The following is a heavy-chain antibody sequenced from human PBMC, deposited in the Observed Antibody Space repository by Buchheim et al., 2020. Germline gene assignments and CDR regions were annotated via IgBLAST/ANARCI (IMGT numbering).Heavy chain of an antibody. D-gene: IGHD3-10*01. CDR3: ARAPFHYYGSGSSTS. CDR1: GGSFSGYY. V-gene: IGHV4-34*01. Sequence: QVQLQQWGAGLLKPSETLALTCAVYGGSFSGYYWSWIRQPPGNGLEWIGEINHSGSTNYNPSLKSRVTISVDTSKKQFSLKLSSVTAADTAVYYCARAPFHYYGSGSSTSWGQGTL. J-gene: IGHJ5*02. CDR2: INHSGST.